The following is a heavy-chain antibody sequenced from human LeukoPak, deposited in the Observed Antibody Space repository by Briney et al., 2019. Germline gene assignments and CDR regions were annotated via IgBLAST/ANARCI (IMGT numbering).Heavy chain of an antibody. Sequence: GGSLRLSCAASGFTFSSFGMYWVRQAPGKGLEWVAVIWYDGSNDDYADSVKGRFTISRDNSKNTLYLRMNSLRAEDTAVYYCAMGATSWSGYSFPKIFQHWGRGTLVTVSS. D-gene: IGHD3-3*01. J-gene: IGHJ1*01. CDR2: IWYDGSND. CDR3: AMGATSWSGYSFPKIFQH. CDR1: GFTFSSFG. V-gene: IGHV3-33*01.